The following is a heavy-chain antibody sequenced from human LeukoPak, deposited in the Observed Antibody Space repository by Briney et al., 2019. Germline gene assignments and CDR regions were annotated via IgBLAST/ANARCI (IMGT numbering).Heavy chain of an antibody. J-gene: IGHJ4*02. CDR2: IKSKSDGGTT. D-gene: IGHD5-12*01. CDR3: TQGVAKAYS. CDR1: GLSVSSNY. Sequence: GGSLRLSCVASGLSVSSNYMSWVRQAPGKGLEWVGRIKSKSDGGTTDFAAPVKGRFTMSRDDSENTVSLQMNSLKIEDTAVYFCTQGVAKAYSWGQGTLVTVSS. V-gene: IGHV3-15*01.